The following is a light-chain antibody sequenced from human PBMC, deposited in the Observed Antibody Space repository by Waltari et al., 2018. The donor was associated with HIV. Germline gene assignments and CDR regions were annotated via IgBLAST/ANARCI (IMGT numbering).Light chain of an antibody. CDR2: KDS. J-gene: IGLJ3*02. CDR1: KLGTKD. CDR3: QVWDNNVV. V-gene: IGLV3-9*01. Sequence: YELTQPLSVSVALGLTAKITCGGNKLGTKDVHWYQMRPGPAPVLVMFKDSNRPSGIRERFSGSKSRNTAALTISGVQVEDEADYFCQVWDNNVVFGGGTKLTVL.